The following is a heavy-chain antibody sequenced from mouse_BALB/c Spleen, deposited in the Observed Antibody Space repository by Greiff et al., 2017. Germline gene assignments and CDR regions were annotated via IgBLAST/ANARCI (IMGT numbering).Heavy chain of an antibody. CDR1: GFTFSSFG. D-gene: IGHD2-1*01. CDR3: ARKDGNYGWFAY. Sequence: EVKLMESGGGLVQPGGSRKLSCAASGFTFSSFGMHWVRQAPEKGMEWVAYISSGSSTIYYADTVKGRFTISRDNPKNTLFLQMTSLRSEDTAMYYCARKDGNYGWFAYWGQGTLVTVSA. V-gene: IGHV5-17*02. CDR2: ISSGSSTI. J-gene: IGHJ3*01.